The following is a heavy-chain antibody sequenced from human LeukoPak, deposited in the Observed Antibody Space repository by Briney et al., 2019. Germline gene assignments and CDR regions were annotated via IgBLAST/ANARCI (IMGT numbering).Heavy chain of an antibody. V-gene: IGHV1-3*01. CDR2: INAGNGNT. CDR1: GYTFTSYA. J-gene: IGHJ6*02. D-gene: IGHD3-9*01. CDR3: ARFSFDIQTGYYYGMDV. Sequence: ASVKVSCKDSGYTFTSYAMHWVRQAPGQRLEWMGWINAGNGNTKYSQKFQGRVTITRDTSASTAYMELSSLRSEDTAVYYCARFSFDIQTGYYYGMDVWGQGTTVTVSS.